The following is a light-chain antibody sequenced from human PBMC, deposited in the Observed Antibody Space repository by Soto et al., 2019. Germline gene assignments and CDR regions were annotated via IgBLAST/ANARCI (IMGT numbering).Light chain of an antibody. CDR3: QQYGTSPQT. Sequence: IVLTQSPGTLSLSPGERATLSCRASQSVSGTYLAWYQQKPVQAPRLLIYDVSSRATGIPDRFSGSGSGADFTLTISRLEPEDFAVYYCQQYGTSPQTFGQGTRLEIK. CDR1: QSVSGTY. J-gene: IGKJ5*01. CDR2: DVS. V-gene: IGKV3-20*01.